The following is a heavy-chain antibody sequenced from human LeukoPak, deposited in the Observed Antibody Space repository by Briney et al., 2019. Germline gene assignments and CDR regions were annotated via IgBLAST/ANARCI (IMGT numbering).Heavy chain of an antibody. D-gene: IGHD4-17*01. CDR2: IYRGGPT. CDR1: GLTVSSNY. V-gene: IGHV3-66*01. J-gene: IGHJ5*02. CDR3: ARDSYVDAEAVRWFDP. Sequence: GGSLRFSCAASGLTVSSNYMSWVRQAPGKGLEWVSVIYRGGPTYYANSVKGRFTISRDNSKNTLYLQMNSLRAEDTAVYYCARDSYVDAEAVRWFDPWGQGTLVTVSS.